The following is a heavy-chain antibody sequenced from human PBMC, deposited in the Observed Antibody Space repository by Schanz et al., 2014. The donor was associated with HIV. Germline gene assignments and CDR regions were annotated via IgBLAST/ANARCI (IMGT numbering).Heavy chain of an antibody. J-gene: IGHJ6*02. D-gene: IGHD3-10*01. CDR1: GFTFRSYG. V-gene: IGHV3-33*01. Sequence: QVQLVESGGGVVQPGRSLRLSCAASGFTFRSYGMHWVRQAPGKGLEWVAVSWYDGSNKYYADSVKGRFTISRDNAKNSLYLQMNSLRAEDTAVYYCARDREYYYGSGSRDYYYYGMDVWGQGTTVTVSS. CDR2: SWYDGSNK. CDR3: ARDREYYYGSGSRDYYYYGMDV.